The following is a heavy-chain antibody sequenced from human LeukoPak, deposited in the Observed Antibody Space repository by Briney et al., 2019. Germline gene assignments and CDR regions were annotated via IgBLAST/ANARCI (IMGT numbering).Heavy chain of an antibody. CDR1: GGSISSGSYY. J-gene: IGHJ4*02. V-gene: IGHV4-61*02. D-gene: IGHD3-10*01. Sequence: SETLSLTCTVSGGSISSGSYYWSWIRQPAGKGLEWIGRIYTSGSTNYNPSLKSRVTISVDTSKNQFSLKLSSVTAADTAVYYCAVYYYGSEYYFDYWGQGTLVTVSS. CDR2: IYTSGST. CDR3: AVYYYGSEYYFDY.